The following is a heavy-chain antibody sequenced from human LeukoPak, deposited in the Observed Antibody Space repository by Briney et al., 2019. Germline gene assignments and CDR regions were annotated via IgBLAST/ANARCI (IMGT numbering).Heavy chain of an antibody. V-gene: IGHV1-2*02. CDR1: GYTFTGYY. Sequence: EASVKVSCKASGYTFTGYYMHWVRQAPGQGLEWMGWINPNSGGTNYAQKFQGRVTMTRDTSISTAYMELSSLRSEDTAVYYCARGLGGSGRYYYYMDVWGKGTTVTISS. CDR2: INPNSGGT. D-gene: IGHD3-10*01. CDR3: ARGLGGSGRYYYYMDV. J-gene: IGHJ6*03.